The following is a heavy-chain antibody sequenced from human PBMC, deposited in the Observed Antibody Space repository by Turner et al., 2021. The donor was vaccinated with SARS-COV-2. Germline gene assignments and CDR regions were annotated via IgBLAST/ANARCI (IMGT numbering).Heavy chain of an antibody. Sequence: EVQLVESGGGLVQPGGSLRLSCAASGFTVRSNYMSWVRQARGKGLEWVSVIYSGDSTFYADSVKGRFTISRDSSKNSLYLQMNSLRTEDTAVYYCARDLNGGRGPWGQGTLVTVSS. CDR2: IYSGDST. CDR1: GFTVRSNY. J-gene: IGHJ5*02. CDR3: ARDLNGGRGP. D-gene: IGHD1-1*01. V-gene: IGHV3-66*02.